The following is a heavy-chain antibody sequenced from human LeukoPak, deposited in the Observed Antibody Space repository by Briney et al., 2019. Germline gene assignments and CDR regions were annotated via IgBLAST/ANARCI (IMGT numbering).Heavy chain of an antibody. CDR2: ISSSSSYI. CDR1: GFTFSSYS. Sequence: GGSLRLSCAASGFTFSSYSMNWVRQAPGKGLEWVSSISSSSSYIYYADSVKGRFTISRDNAKNSLYLQMNSLRAEDTAVYYCARSAGNYVPLDYWGQGTLVTVSS. CDR3: ARSAGNYVPLDY. V-gene: IGHV3-21*01. D-gene: IGHD4-11*01. J-gene: IGHJ4*02.